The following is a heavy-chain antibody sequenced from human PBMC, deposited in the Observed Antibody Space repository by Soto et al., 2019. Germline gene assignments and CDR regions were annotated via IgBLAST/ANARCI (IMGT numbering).Heavy chain of an antibody. D-gene: IGHD3-10*01. J-gene: IGHJ4*02. CDR3: ARTFDGSGSPGY. CDR1: GGTFSSYA. Sequence: SVKVSCKASGGTFSSYAISWVRQAPGQGLEWMGGIIPIFGTANYAQKFQGRVTITADKSTSTAYMELSSLRSEDTAVYYCARTFDGSGSPGYWGQGTLVTVSS. V-gene: IGHV1-69*06. CDR2: IIPIFGTA.